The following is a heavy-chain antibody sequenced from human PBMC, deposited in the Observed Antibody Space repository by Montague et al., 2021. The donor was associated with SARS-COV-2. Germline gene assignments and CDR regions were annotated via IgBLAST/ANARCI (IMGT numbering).Heavy chain of an antibody. CDR2: MSYSGTT. V-gene: IGHV4-59*01. CDR1: GGSISSYY. CDR3: ARGRDQLGWFDA. D-gene: IGHD7-27*01. Sequence: SETLSLTCTVSGGSISSYYCSWSRQPPGKGLEWRGYMSYSGTTNYNTSLRNRRTMSIDTSKDQHSLKLRSLTAADAAVYYCARGRDQLGWFDAWGQGTLVTVSS. J-gene: IGHJ5*02.